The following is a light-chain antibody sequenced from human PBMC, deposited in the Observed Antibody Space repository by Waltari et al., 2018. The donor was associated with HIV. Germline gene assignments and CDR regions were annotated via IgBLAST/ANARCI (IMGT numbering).Light chain of an antibody. V-gene: IGLV2-23*02. CDR3: CSYSGTNPSLM. Sequence: QSALTQPASVSGSPGQSVTISCTGTSSNVGTYDLVSWYQQHPGEAPKLIIHEVTKRPSGVSSRFSGSKSGNTASLTISGLQAEDEANYYCCSYSGTNPSLMFGGGTTLTVL. J-gene: IGLJ3*02. CDR1: SSNVGTYDL. CDR2: EVT.